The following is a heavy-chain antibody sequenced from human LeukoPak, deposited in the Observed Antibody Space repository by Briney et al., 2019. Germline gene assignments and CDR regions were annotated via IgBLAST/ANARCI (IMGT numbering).Heavy chain of an antibody. CDR3: ARADCSSSTCYLRRSWFDP. CDR1: GFTLSNYD. D-gene: IGHD2-2*01. J-gene: IGHJ5*02. V-gene: IGHV3-21*01. Sequence: GGSPRLSCAASGFTLSNYDMNWVRQAPGKGLEWVSSISTSSRYIYYKDSVRGRFTISRDDAKNSLYLEMNSLRAEDTAAYYCARADCSSSTCYLRRSWFDPWGQGTLVTVSS. CDR2: ISTSSRYI.